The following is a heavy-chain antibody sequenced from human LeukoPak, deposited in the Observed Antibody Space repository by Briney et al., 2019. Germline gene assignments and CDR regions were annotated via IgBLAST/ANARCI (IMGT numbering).Heavy chain of an antibody. D-gene: IGHD5-18*01. CDR3: ATAYSYGYVVLDY. J-gene: IGHJ4*02. CDR2: INPNSGGT. V-gene: IGHV1-2*02. CDR1: GYTFTGYY. Sequence: ASVKVSCKASGYTFTGYYMHWVRQAPGQGLEWMGWINPNSGGTNYAQKFQGRVTMTRDTSISTAYMELSRLRSDDTAVYYCATAYSYGYVVLDYWGQGTLVTVSS.